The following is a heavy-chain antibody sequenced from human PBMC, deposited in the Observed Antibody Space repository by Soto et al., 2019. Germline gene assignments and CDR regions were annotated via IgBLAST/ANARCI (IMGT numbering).Heavy chain of an antibody. V-gene: IGHV4-4*02. J-gene: IGHJ4*02. D-gene: IGHD3-3*01. Sequence: SETLSLTCAVSSGSISSSNWWSWVRQPPGKGLEWIGEIYHSGSTNYNPSLKSRVTISVDTSKNQFSLNLSSVTAADTAVYYCARIRSGNFDYWGQGTQVTVSS. CDR2: IYHSGST. CDR1: SGSISSSNW. CDR3: ARIRSGNFDY.